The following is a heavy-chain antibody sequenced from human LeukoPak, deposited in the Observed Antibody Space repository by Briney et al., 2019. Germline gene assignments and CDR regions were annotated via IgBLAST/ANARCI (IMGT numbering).Heavy chain of an antibody. J-gene: IGHJ3*02. CDR2: IIPIRGIA. CDR1: GCTFSSYA. CDR3: ARAPRYSSGGYYAFDI. Sequence: SVTVSCKASGCTFSSYAISWVRQAPGQGLEWMGRIIPIRGIANYAQKFQGRVTITADKSTSTAYMELSSLRSEDTAVYYCARAPRYSSGGYYAFDIWGQGTMVTVSS. D-gene: IGHD6-19*01. V-gene: IGHV1-69*04.